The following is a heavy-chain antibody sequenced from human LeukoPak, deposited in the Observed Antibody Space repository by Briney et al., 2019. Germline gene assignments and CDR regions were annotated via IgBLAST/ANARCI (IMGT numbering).Heavy chain of an antibody. V-gene: IGHV3-23*01. CDR1: GFTLSSYM. CDR3: TKDPLDY. CDR2: ISGSAGGT. J-gene: IGHJ4*02. Sequence: GGSLRLSCVASGFTLSSYMMSWVRQAPGKGLEWVSGISGSAGGTFYSDSVRGRFTISRDSPKNTLYLQMNSLRVEDTAVYYRTKDPLDYWGQGTLVTVSS.